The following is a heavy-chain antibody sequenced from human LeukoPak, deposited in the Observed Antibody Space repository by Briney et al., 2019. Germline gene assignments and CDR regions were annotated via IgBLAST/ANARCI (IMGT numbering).Heavy chain of an antibody. CDR3: AWFGELLSGRGRDDAFDI. CDR1: GYTFTGYY. V-gene: IGHV1-69*10. Sequence: GASVKVSCKASGYTFTGYYMHWVRQAPGQGLEWMGWINPILGIANYAQKFQGRVTITADKSTSTAYMELSSLRSEDTAVYYCAWFGELLSGRGRDDAFDIWGQGTMVTVSS. CDR2: INPILGIA. J-gene: IGHJ3*02. D-gene: IGHD3-10*01.